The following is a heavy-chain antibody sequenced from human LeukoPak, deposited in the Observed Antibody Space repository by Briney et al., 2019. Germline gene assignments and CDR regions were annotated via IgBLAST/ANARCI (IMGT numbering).Heavy chain of an antibody. CDR2: IYYSGST. Sequence: PSETLSLTCTVSGGSISSYYWGWIRQPPGKGLEWIGSIYYSGSTYYNPSLKSRVTISVDTSKNQFSLKLSSVTAADTAVYYCVVLMVYAIDNWFDPWGQGTLVTVSS. CDR3: VVLMVYAIDNWFDP. V-gene: IGHV4-39*07. CDR1: GGSISSYY. D-gene: IGHD2-8*01. J-gene: IGHJ5*02.